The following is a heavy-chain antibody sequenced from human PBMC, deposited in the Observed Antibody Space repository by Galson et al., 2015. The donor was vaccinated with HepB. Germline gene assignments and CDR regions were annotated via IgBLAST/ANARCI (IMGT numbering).Heavy chain of an antibody. CDR3: ASPEAGSGSSWYKRHPYGLDV. J-gene: IGHJ6*02. CDR2: IDPGDSDT. Sequence: QSGAEVKKPGESLRVSCKGSGYNSTNYWISWVRQMPGKGLEWMGRIDPGDSDTNYSPSFQGRVTISADKSSTTAYLQWSSLKASDTAMYYCASPEAGSGSSWYKRHPYGLDVWGQGTTVTVSS. CDR1: GYNSTNYW. V-gene: IGHV5-10-1*01. D-gene: IGHD6-13*01.